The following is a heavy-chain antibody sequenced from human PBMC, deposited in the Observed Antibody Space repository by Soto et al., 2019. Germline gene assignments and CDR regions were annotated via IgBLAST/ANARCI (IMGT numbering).Heavy chain of an antibody. CDR2: ISYDGSNK. D-gene: IGHD2-15*01. Sequence: QVQLVESGGGVVQPGRSLRLSCAASGFTFSSYGMHWVRQAPGKGLEWVAVISYDGSNKYYADSVKGRFTISRDNSKNTLYLQMNSLRAEDTAVYYCAKEGIDESYYYYGIDVWGQGTTVTVSS. V-gene: IGHV3-30*18. CDR1: GFTFSSYG. CDR3: AKEGIDESYYYYGIDV. J-gene: IGHJ6*02.